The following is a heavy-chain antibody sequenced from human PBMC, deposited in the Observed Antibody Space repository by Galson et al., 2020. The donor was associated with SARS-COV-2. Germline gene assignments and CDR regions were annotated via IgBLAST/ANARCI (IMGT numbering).Heavy chain of an antibody. Sequence: SETLSLTCAVSGTSISSGSYSWNWIRQPPGRGLGWMGNIPHRGGTYYNPSLKSRVTISGDRSKNQFSLRLSSVTAADTAVYYCARLHYGEYAPEAFDIWGPGTRVTVAS. V-gene: IGHV4-30-2*01. D-gene: IGHD4-17*01. J-gene: IGHJ3*02. CDR1: GTSISSGSYS. CDR3: ARLHYGEYAPEAFDI. CDR2: IPHRGGT.